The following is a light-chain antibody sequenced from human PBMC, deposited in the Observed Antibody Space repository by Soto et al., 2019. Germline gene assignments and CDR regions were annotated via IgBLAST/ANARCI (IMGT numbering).Light chain of an antibody. Sequence: QSALTQPASVSGSPGQSITISCTGTSSDVGGYDYVSWYQQHPGKAPRLMIYDVNNRPSGVSNRFSGSKSGNTASLTISGLQAEDEADYYCNSYSTSSTPLVFAGGTKVTVL. CDR3: NSYSTSSTPLV. CDR1: SSDVGGYDY. J-gene: IGLJ2*01. V-gene: IGLV2-14*03. CDR2: DVN.